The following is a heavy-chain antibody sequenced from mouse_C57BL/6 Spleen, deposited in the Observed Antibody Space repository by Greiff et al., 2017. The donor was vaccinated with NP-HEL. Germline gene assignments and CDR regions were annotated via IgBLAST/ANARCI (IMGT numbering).Heavy chain of an antibody. CDR3: TREEYYGNYDYAMDY. Sequence: EVQVVESGAGLVKPGGSLKLSCAASGFTFSSYAMSWVRQTPEKRLEWVAYISSGGDYIYYADTVKGRFTISRDNARNTLYLQMSSLKSEDTAMYYWTREEYYGNYDYAMDYWGQGTSGTVSS. J-gene: IGHJ4*01. V-gene: IGHV5-9-1*02. CDR2: ISSGGDYI. CDR1: GFTFSSYA. D-gene: IGHD2-1*01.